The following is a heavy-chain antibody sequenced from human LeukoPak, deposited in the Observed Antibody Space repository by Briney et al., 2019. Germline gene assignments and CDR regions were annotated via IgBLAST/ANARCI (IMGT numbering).Heavy chain of an antibody. Sequence: ASVKVSCKASGGTFSSYAISWVRQAPGQGLEWMGIINPSGGSTSYAQKFQGRVTMTRDTSTSTVYMELSSLRSEDTAVYYCARDRSSSWYDYWGQGTLVTVSS. D-gene: IGHD6-13*01. J-gene: IGHJ4*02. CDR2: INPSGGST. V-gene: IGHV1-46*01. CDR1: GGTFSSYA. CDR3: ARDRSSSWYDY.